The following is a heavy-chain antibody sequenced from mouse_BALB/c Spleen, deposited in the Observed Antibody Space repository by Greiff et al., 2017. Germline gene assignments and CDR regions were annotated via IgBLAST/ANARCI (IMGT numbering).Heavy chain of an antibody. CDR3: ARIGDSYAMDY. J-gene: IGHJ4*01. CDR1: GFSLSTSGMG. V-gene: IGHV8-8*01. D-gene: IGHD3-3*01. Sequence: QVTLKVSGPGILQPSQTLSLTCSFSGFSLSTSGMGVGWIRQPSGKGLEWLAHIWWDDDKYYNTALKSGLTISKDTSKNQVFLKIASVDTADTATYYCARIGDSYAMDYWGQGTSVTVSS. CDR2: IWWDDDK.